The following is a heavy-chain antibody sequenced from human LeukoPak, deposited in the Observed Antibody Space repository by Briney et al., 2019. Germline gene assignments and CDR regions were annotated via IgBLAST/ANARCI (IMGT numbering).Heavy chain of an antibody. V-gene: IGHV4-59*12. CDR3: ARDGSLAGWCDP. D-gene: IGHD3-3*02. J-gene: IGHJ5*02. CDR1: GGSISRYY. Sequence: PSETLSLTCTVSGGSISRYYWSWIRQPPGKGLEWIGYIYYSGSTNYNPSLKSRVTISVDTSKNQFSLKLSSVTAADTAVYYCARDGSLAGWCDPWGQGTLVTVSS. CDR2: IYYSGST.